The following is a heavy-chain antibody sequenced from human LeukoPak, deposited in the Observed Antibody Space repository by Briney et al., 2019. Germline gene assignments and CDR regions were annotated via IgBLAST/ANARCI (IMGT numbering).Heavy chain of an antibody. D-gene: IGHD1-26*01. CDR3: ATESGTYSGTCFDY. J-gene: IGHJ4*02. V-gene: IGHV1-2*02. CDR1: GYTFTGYY. CDR2: INPNSGGT. Sequence: GASVKVSCKASGYTFTGYYMHWVRQAPGQGLEWMGWINPNSGGTNYAQKFQGRVTMTRDTSISTAYMELSRLRSDDTAVYYCATESGTYSGTCFDYWGQGTLVTVSS.